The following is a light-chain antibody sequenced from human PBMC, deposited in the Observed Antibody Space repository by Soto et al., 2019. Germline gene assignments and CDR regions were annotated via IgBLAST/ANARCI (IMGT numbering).Light chain of an antibody. J-gene: IGKJ1*01. Sequence: DIQMTQSPSTLAASVGDRVTITCRASQSISSWLAWYQQKPGKAPKLLNYKASSLESGVQSRFSGSGSGTEFTLTISRLQPDDFATYYCQQYNSYSKTFGQGTKVDIK. CDR1: QSISSW. V-gene: IGKV1-5*03. CDR3: QQYNSYSKT. CDR2: KAS.